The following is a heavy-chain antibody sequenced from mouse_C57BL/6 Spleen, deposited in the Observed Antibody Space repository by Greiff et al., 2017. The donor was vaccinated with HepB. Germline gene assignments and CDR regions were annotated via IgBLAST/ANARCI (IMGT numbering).Heavy chain of an antibody. J-gene: IGHJ4*01. CDR2: IDPSDSYT. CDR3: ARSPQLRLRAMDY. CDR1: GYTFTSYW. D-gene: IGHD3-2*02. V-gene: IGHV1-69*01. Sequence: QVQLKQPGAELVMPGASVKLSCKASGYTFTSYWMHWVKQRPGQGLEWIGEIDPSDSYTNYNQKFKGKSTLTVDKSSSTAYMQLSSLTSEDSAVYYCARSPQLRLRAMDYWGQGTSVTVSS.